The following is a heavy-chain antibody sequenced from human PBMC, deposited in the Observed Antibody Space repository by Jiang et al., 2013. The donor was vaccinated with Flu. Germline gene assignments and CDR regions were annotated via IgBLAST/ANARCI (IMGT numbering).Heavy chain of an antibody. CDR2: GSP. Sequence: GSPTYAQGFTGRFVSSLDTSVSTAYLQINSLEAEDTAVYYCARVAGYRNWFDPWGQGTLVTVSA. V-gene: IGHV7-4-1*02. D-gene: IGHD6-13*01. CDR3: ARVAGYRNWFDP. J-gene: IGHJ5*02.